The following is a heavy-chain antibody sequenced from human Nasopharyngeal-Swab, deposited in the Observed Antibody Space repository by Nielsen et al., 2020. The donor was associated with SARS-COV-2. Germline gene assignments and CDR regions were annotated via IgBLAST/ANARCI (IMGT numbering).Heavy chain of an antibody. D-gene: IGHD6-19*01. CDR3: AQYLLGYSSGWYYFDY. CDR2: ISAYNGNT. Sequence: ASVKVSCNASGSTFTSYGISWVRQAPGQWLEWMGWISAYNGNTNYAQKLQGRVTMTTDTSTSTPYLELRSLGSDDTAVYYCAQYLLGYSSGWYYFDYWGQGTLVTVSS. V-gene: IGHV1-18*01. J-gene: IGHJ4*02. CDR1: GSTFTSYG.